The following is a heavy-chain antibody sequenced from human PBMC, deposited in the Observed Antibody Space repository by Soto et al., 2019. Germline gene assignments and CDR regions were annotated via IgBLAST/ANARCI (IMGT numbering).Heavy chain of an antibody. CDR2: IYYSGST. Sequence: SETLSLTCTVSGGSISSSSYYWGWIRQPPGKGLEWIGSIYYSGSTYYNPSLKSRVTISVDTSKNQFSLKLSSVTAADTAVYYCARLVAVAGTREFGYWGQGTLVTVSS. D-gene: IGHD6-19*01. CDR1: GGSISSSSYY. V-gene: IGHV4-39*01. J-gene: IGHJ4*02. CDR3: ARLVAVAGTREFGY.